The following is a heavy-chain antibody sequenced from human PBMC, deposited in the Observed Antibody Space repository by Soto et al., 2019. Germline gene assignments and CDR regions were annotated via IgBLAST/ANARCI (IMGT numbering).Heavy chain of an antibody. V-gene: IGHV3-48*01. CDR2: ISSSSSTI. CDR1: GFTFSSYS. D-gene: IGHD3-10*01. Sequence: EVQLVESGGGLVQPGGSLRLSCAASGFTFSSYSMNWVRQAPGKGLEWVSYISSSSSTIYYADSVKGRFTISRDNAKNSLYLQMNSLRAEDTAVYYCARDLWPLLWFGEFQYWGQGTLVTVSS. J-gene: IGHJ4*02. CDR3: ARDLWPLLWFGEFQY.